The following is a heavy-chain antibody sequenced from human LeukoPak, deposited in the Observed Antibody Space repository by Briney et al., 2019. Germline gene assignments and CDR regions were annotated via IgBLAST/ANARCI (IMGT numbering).Heavy chain of an antibody. CDR3: ARESCSGGSCYSGWFDP. CDR1: GGTFSSYA. J-gene: IGHJ5*02. D-gene: IGHD2-15*01. CDR2: INPSGGST. Sequence: GASVKVSCKASGGTFSSYAISWVRQAPGQGLEWMGIINPSGGSTSYAQKFQGRVTMTRDTSTSTVYMELSSLRSEDTAVYYCARESCSGGSCYSGWFDPWGQGTLVTVSS. V-gene: IGHV1-46*01.